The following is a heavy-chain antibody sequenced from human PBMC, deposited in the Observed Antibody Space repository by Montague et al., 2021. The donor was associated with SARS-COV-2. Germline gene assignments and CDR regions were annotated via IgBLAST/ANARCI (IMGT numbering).Heavy chain of an antibody. D-gene: IGHD2-2*01. J-gene: IGHJ6*02. Sequence: SETLSLTCAAYGGSFSGYYWSWVRQPPGKGLEWIGEINHSGSTNYNPSLKSRVTISVDTSKNQFSLKLSSVTAADTAVYYCARVRAVPAAMRIFSLGRSYYGVDVWGQGTTVTVSS. CDR2: INHSGST. CDR3: ARVRAVPAAMRIFSLGRSYYGVDV. V-gene: IGHV4-34*01. CDR1: GGSFSGYY.